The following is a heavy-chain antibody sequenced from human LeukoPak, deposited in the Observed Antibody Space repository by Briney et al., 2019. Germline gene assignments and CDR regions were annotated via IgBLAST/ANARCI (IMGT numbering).Heavy chain of an antibody. CDR2: IRYDGRNK. V-gene: IGHV3-30*02. CDR3: AKAQFPYYSDGSGYPLDY. Sequence: GGSLRLSCTASGFSFVDYAMSWVRQAPGKGLEWVAFIRYDGRNKYYADSVKGRFTISRDNSKNTLYLQMNSLRAEDTAVYYCAKAQFPYYSDGSGYPLDYWGQGTLVTVSS. D-gene: IGHD3-22*01. CDR1: GFSFVDYA. J-gene: IGHJ4*02.